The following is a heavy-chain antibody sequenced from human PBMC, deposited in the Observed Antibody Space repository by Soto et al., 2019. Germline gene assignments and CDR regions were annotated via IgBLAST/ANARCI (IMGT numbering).Heavy chain of an antibody. V-gene: IGHV3-23*01. D-gene: IGHD2-15*01. CDR2: ISGSGGST. CDR3: AKDNKHPPQKYCSGGSCYPLAY. Sequence: GGSLRLSCAASGFTFSSYAMSWVRQAPGKGLEWVSAISGSGGSTYYADSVKGRFTISRDNPKNTLYLQMNSLRAEDTAVYYCAKDNKHPPQKYCSGGSCYPLAYWGQGTLVTVSS. J-gene: IGHJ4*02. CDR1: GFTFSSYA.